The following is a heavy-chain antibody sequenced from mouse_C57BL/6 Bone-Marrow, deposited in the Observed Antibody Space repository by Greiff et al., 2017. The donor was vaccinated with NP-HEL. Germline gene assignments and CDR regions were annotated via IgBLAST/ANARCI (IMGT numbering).Heavy chain of an antibody. CDR1: GYTFTSYW. V-gene: IGHV1-72*01. J-gene: IGHJ1*03. D-gene: IGHD1-1*01. CDR2: IDPNSGGT. CDR3: ARYYYGSRGWYFDV. Sequence: QVQLQQPGADLVKPGASVKLSCKASGYTFTSYWMHWVKQRPGRGLEWIGRIDPNSGGTKFNEKFKTKAKLTVDKPSSTAYMQLSSLTSEDLAIYYCARYYYGSRGWYFDVWGTGTTVTVSS.